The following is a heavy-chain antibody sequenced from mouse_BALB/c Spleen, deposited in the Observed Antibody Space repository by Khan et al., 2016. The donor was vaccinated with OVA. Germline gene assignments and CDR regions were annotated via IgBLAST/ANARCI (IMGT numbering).Heavy chain of an antibody. D-gene: IGHD2-2*01. CDR3: IRSVYYAYAYAIDD. J-gene: IGHJ4*01. CDR2: IRFSGSP. CDR1: GNSITSDFA. Sequence: EVQLVESGPGLVKHSQSLSLTCTVTGNSITSDFAWNWFRQFPGNTLEWMGYIRFSGSPSYAPSLNRRLSITRDTSKNQFFLQLNSVTTEDTATYYCIRSVYYAYAYAIDDWGQGISVTVSS. V-gene: IGHV3-2*02.